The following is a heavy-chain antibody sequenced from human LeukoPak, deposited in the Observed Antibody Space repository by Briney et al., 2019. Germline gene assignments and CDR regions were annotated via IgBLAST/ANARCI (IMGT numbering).Heavy chain of an antibody. CDR2: IGGNGDRT. Sequence: GGSLRLSCASSGFTFNTYAMHWVRQAPGKGLQYVSAIGGNGDRTWYADSVNGRFSISRDNSKNTLYLQMGSLRAEDMAVYYCARGGIKGPHDAFDIWGQGTMVTVSS. V-gene: IGHV3-64*02. D-gene: IGHD3-10*01. CDR1: GFTFNTYA. CDR3: ARGGIKGPHDAFDI. J-gene: IGHJ3*02.